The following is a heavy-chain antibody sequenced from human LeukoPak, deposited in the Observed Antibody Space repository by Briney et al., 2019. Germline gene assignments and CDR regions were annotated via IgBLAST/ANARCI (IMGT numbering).Heavy chain of an antibody. V-gene: IGHV3-7*01. CDR1: GFTVSSYW. CDR2: IKKDGSEK. CDR3: ARDLSGVTGYTYGRGIDY. J-gene: IGHJ4*02. D-gene: IGHD5-18*01. Sequence: PGVSLRLSCAASGFTVSSYWMSWVRQAPGQGLEWVANIKKDGSEKYYVDSVKGRFTISRDNAKTSLYLQMNSLRAEDTAVYYCARDLSGVTGYTYGRGIDYWGQGTLVTVSS.